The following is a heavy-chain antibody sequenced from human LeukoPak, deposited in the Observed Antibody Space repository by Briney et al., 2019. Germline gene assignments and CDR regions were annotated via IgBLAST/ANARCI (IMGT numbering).Heavy chain of an antibody. Sequence: PGGSLRLSCAASGFRFSNYGMHWVRQAPGKGLEWVAALLHDGNTKHYADSVRGRFTISRDISKNTFYLQMNSLTAEDTAVYYCARDHRPEIQYYYMDVWGKGTTVAVSS. CDR2: LLHDGNTK. CDR1: GFRFSNYG. J-gene: IGHJ6*03. V-gene: IGHV3-33*01. CDR3: ARDHRPEIQYYYMDV. D-gene: IGHD1-14*01.